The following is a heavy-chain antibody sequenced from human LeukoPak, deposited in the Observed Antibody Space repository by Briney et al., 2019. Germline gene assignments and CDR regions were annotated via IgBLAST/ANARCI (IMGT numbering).Heavy chain of an antibody. Sequence: ASVKVCCKASGGTFVSYPISWVRQAPGQGLEWMGGIIPIFGTPKYAQKFQGRVTITADDSTNIAFMELTNLRSDDTAVYYCTRAGGRSWFDPWGQGTLVTVSS. CDR2: IIPIFGTP. V-gene: IGHV1-69*01. CDR3: TRAGGRSWFDP. CDR1: GGTFVSYP. J-gene: IGHJ5*02. D-gene: IGHD1-26*01.